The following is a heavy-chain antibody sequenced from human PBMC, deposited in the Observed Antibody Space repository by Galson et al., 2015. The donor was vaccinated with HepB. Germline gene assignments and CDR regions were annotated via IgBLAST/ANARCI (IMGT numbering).Heavy chain of an antibody. CDR3: ARGVSTYYFDNSGYLVDY. J-gene: IGHJ4*02. V-gene: IGHV1-46*01. D-gene: IGHD3-22*01. Sequence: SLKVSCKASGYTFTNYYIHWVRQAPGQGLEWMGIMNPSDGSTKYAQRFQGTVTMTRDTSTNRAHMELRSLRSEDTAVYFCARGVSTYYFDNSGYLVDYWGQGTLVTVSS. CDR1: GYTFTNYY. CDR2: MNPSDGST.